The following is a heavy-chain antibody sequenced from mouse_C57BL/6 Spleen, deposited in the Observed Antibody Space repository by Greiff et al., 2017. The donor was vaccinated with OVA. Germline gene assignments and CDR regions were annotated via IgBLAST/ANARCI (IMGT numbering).Heavy chain of an antibody. CDR2: IDPSDSET. V-gene: IGHV1-52*01. J-gene: IGHJ2*01. Sequence: LQQPGAELVRPGSSVKLSCKASGYTFTSYWMHWVKQRPIQGLEWIGNIDPSDSETHYNQKFKDKATLTVDKSSSTAYMQLSSLTSEDSAVYYCARGGGYDYDGTPYFDYWGQGTTLTVSS. CDR3: ARGGGYDYDGTPYFDY. D-gene: IGHD2-4*01. CDR1: GYTFTSYW.